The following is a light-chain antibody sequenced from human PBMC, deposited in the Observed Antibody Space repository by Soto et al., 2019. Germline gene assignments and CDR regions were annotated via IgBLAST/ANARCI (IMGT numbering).Light chain of an antibody. J-gene: IGKJ5*01. CDR2: DAS. V-gene: IGKV3-11*02. CDR1: HSVSTY. CDR3: QQRSTWPLIT. Sequence: EIALTQSPATLSLSPGERATISCRASHSVSTYLAWYQQKPGLAPRLLIYDASNRATGIPARFSGSESGRDFTLTISSLEPEDFAVYYCQQRSTWPLITFGQGTRLEIK.